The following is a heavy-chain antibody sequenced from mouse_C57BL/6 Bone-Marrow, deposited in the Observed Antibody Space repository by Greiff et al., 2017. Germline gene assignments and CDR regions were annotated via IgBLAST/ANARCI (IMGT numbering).Heavy chain of an antibody. Sequence: QVQLKESGAELARPGASVKLSCKASGYTFTSYGISWVKQRTGQGLEWIGEIYPRSGNTYYNEKFKGKATRTADKSSSTAYMELRSLTSEDSAVYFCARAPAYYSNYSDYWGQGTTLTVSS. CDR3: ARAPAYYSNYSDY. CDR2: IYPRSGNT. CDR1: GYTFTSYG. V-gene: IGHV1-81*01. D-gene: IGHD2-5*01. J-gene: IGHJ2*01.